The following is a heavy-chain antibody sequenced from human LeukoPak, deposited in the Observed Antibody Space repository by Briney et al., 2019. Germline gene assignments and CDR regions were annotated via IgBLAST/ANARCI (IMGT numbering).Heavy chain of an antibody. J-gene: IGHJ4*02. CDR1: GFTFTNYG. V-gene: IGHV3-48*01. CDR3: ARERFLEWSDFDY. Sequence: GGSLRLSCATSGFTFTNYGMNWVRQAPGKGLEWVSYISNSAILYADSVKGRFTISRDNARNSLYLQMNSLRAEDTAVYYCARERFLEWSDFDYWGQGTLVTVSS. CDR2: ISNSAI. D-gene: IGHD3-3*01.